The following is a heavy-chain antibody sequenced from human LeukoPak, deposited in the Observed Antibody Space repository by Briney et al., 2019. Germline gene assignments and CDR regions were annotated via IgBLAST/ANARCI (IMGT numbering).Heavy chain of an antibody. CDR3: ARVSGSYDTPDY. CDR1: GGSISSSSYY. Sequence: PSETLSLTCTVSGGSISSSSYYWSWIRQPPGKGLEWIGYIYYSGSTNYNPSLKSRVTISVDTSKNQFSLKLSSVTAADTAVYYCARVSGSYDTPDYWGQGTLVTVSS. V-gene: IGHV4-61*05. J-gene: IGHJ4*02. D-gene: IGHD1-26*01. CDR2: IYYSGST.